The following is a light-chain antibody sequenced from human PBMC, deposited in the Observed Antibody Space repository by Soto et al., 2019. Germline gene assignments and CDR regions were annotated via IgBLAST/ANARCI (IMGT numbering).Light chain of an antibody. J-gene: IGKJ4*01. CDR2: GAS. Sequence: DIKMYLSPSTLSASVGDRVTITCRASQSISSWLAWYQQKPGKAPKLLIYGASTLQSGVPSRFSGSGSGTDFTLTISSLQPEDFASYCCQQLATYPLTFGGGTKVDIK. V-gene: IGKV1-5*01. CDR1: QSISSW. CDR3: QQLATYPLT.